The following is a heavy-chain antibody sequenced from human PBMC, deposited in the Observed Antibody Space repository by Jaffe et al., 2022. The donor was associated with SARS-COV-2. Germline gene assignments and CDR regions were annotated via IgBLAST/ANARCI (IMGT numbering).Heavy chain of an antibody. CDR1: GFTFSSYA. D-gene: IGHD3-22*01. J-gene: IGHJ4*02. V-gene: IGHV3-30*04. Sequence: QVQLVESGGGVVQPGRSLRLSCAASGFTFSSYAMHWVRQAPGKGLEWVAVISYDGSNKYYADSVKGRFTISRDNSKNTLYLQMNSLRAEDTAVYYCARDRSYYYDSSGDYEYWGQGTLVTVSS. CDR3: ARDRSYYYDSSGDYEY. CDR2: ISYDGSNK.